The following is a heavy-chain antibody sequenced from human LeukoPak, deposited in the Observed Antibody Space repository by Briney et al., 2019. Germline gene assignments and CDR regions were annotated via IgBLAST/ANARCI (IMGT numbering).Heavy chain of an antibody. J-gene: IGHJ3*01. CDR2: ISFSSATI. V-gene: IGHV3-48*01. CDR1: GFTFSSYS. Sequence: GGSLRLSCAASGFTFSSYSMNWVRQAPGKGLEWVSYISFSSATIHYADSVKGRFTISRDNAKNSLYLQLNSLRAEDTALYYCARDTHYYGSGSPAFDLWGRGTMVTVSS. CDR3: ARDTHYYGSGSPAFDL. D-gene: IGHD3-10*01.